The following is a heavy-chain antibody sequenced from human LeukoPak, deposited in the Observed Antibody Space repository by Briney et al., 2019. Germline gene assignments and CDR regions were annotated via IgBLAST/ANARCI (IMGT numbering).Heavy chain of an antibody. CDR2: IHSTGGT. CDR3: ARSTLEDVRPIPSPMGLDF. D-gene: IGHD3-10*02. CDR1: GGSINSGRYY. J-gene: IGHJ4*02. Sequence: SGTLSLTCTVSGGSINSGRYYWGWIRQSPGMGLEWIGIIHSTGGTRYNPSLKSRVTISVDTSNNQFSLTLNSVTAADSAVYYCARSTLEDVRPIPSPMGLDFWGQGTLVTVSS. V-gene: IGHV4-39*01.